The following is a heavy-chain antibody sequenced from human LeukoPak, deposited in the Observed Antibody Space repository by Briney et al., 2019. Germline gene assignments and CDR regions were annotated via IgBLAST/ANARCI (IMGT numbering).Heavy chain of an antibody. D-gene: IGHD5-12*01. CDR2: ISSSGSTI. CDR3: AREVGEYSGYDRPDY. J-gene: IGHJ4*02. V-gene: IGHV3-48*01. CDR1: GFTFSSYG. Sequence: GGSLRLSCAASGFTFSSYGMSWVRQAPGKGLEWVSYISSSGSTIYYADSVKGRFTISRDNAKNSLYLQMNSLRAEDTAVYYCAREVGEYSGYDRPDYWGQGTLVTVSS.